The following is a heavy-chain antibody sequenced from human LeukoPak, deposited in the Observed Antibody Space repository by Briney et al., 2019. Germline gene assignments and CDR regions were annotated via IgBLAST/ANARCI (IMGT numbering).Heavy chain of an antibody. D-gene: IGHD5-18*01. V-gene: IGHV3-23*01. CDR3: AKVVHLDTDAFDI. CDR2: ISGSGGST. Sequence: GGSLILSCAASGFTFSSYAMSWVRQAPGKGLEWVSAISGSGGSTYYADSVKGRFTISRDNSKNTLYLQMNSLRAEDTAVYYCAKVVHLDTDAFDIWGQGTMVTVSS. CDR1: GFTFSSYA. J-gene: IGHJ3*02.